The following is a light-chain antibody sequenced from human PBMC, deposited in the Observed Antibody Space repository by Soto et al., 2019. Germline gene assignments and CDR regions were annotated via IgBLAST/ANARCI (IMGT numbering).Light chain of an antibody. Sequence: EVVWTQSPGTMSLSPGERATLSCRASQSVSNTYLAWYQQKPGQSPKLLIFGSSDRATGIPDRFSGSGSGTDFTLTISSLEPEDFAVYYCQQYGSSPPYTFGQGTKLEIK. CDR2: GSS. CDR3: QQYGSSPPYT. V-gene: IGKV3-20*01. CDR1: QSVSNTY. J-gene: IGKJ2*01.